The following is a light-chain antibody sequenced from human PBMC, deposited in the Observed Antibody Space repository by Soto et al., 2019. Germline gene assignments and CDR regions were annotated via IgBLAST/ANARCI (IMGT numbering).Light chain of an antibody. CDR1: SGDIGGYNY. Sequence: QSALAQPPSASGSPGQSVSISYTGTSGDIGGYNYISWYQQHPGKAPKLMIYEVTKRPSGVPDRFSASKSGNTASLTVSGLQAEDEAAYYCASYAVSNVIFGGGTKLTVL. CDR3: ASYAVSNVI. J-gene: IGLJ2*01. CDR2: EVT. V-gene: IGLV2-8*01.